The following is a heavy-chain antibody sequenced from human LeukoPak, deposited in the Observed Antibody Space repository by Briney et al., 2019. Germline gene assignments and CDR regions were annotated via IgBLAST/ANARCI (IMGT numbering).Heavy chain of an antibody. D-gene: IGHD6-19*01. CDR3: ARAAGWPLYFDY. CDR1: GGSLSSYF. V-gene: IGHV4-4*07. Sequence: SETLSLTCTVSGGSLSSYFWSWIRQPAGKGLEWIGRIYTSGSTNYNPSLKSRVTISVDTSKNQFSLKLSSVTAADTAVYYCARAAGWPLYFDYWGQGTLVTVSS. J-gene: IGHJ4*02. CDR2: IYTSGST.